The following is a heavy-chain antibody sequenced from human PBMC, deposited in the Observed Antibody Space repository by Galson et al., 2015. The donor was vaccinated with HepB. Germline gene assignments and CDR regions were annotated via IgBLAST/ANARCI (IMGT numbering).Heavy chain of an antibody. CDR1: GYTFTNYY. Sequence: SVKVSCKASGYTFTNYYLHWVRQAPGQGLEWMGMINPSGGSPRYAQKFQGRVTVTRDTSTTTVYMELSSLRFEDTAVYFCARKPGKETTWFDFWGQGTLVTVSS. CDR3: ARKPGKETTWFDF. CDR2: INPSGGSP. V-gene: IGHV1-46*01. D-gene: IGHD2/OR15-2a*01. J-gene: IGHJ4*02.